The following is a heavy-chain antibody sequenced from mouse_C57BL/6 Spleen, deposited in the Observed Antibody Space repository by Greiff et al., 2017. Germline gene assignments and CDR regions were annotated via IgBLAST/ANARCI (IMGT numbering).Heavy chain of an antibody. CDR3: ARTIVITTLFDY. CDR2: ISYDGSN. J-gene: IGHJ2*01. V-gene: IGHV3-6*01. CDR1: GYSITSGYY. Sequence: ESGPGLVKPSQSLSLTCSVTGYSITSGYYWNWIRQFPGNKLEWRGYISYDGSNNYNPSLKNRISITRDTSKNQFFLKLNSVTTEDTATYYCARTIVITTLFDYWGQGTTLTVSS. D-gene: IGHD2-4*01.